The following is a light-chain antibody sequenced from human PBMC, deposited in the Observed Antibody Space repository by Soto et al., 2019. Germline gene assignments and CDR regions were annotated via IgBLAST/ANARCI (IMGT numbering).Light chain of an antibody. CDR2: DAS. Sequence: IVLTQSPATLSLWPGETAILSCRASQSVSSYLSWYQQKPGQAPRLLIYDASSRAPGVPARFSGSGSGTDFTLTISSLEPEDFALSYCQQRSSWITFGQGTRLEIE. V-gene: IGKV3-11*01. CDR1: QSVSSY. J-gene: IGKJ5*01. CDR3: QQRSSWIT.